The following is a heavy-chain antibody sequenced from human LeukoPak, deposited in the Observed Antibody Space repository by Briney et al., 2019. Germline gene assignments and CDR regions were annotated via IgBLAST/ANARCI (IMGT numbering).Heavy chain of an antibody. CDR1: GYSVSSGYY. J-gene: IGHJ5*02. V-gene: IGHV4-38-2*02. Sequence: KSSETLSLTCTVSGYSVSSGYYWGWIRQPPGKGLEWIGSIYHSGGTYYNPSLKSRVTISVDTSKNQFSLKLSSVTAADTAVYYCARVGCSGGSCYSTGDWFDPWGQGTLVTVSS. CDR2: IYHSGGT. CDR3: ARVGCSGGSCYSTGDWFDP. D-gene: IGHD2-15*01.